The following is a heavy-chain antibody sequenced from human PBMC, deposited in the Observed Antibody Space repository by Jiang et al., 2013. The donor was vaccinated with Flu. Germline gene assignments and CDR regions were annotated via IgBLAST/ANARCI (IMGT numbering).Heavy chain of an antibody. CDR1: GYTLTAYA. Sequence: SGAEVKKPGASVKVSCKASGYTLTAYAMHWVRQAPGQRLEWMGWINAGLGYTTKYSQKFQGRVTITRDTSASTAYMELSSLRSEDTAVYYCARDNGIVVVVAAISDAFDIWGQGTMVTVSS. J-gene: IGHJ3*02. D-gene: IGHD2-15*01. V-gene: IGHV1-3*01. CDR2: INAGLGYTT. CDR3: ARDNGIVVVVAAISDAFDI.